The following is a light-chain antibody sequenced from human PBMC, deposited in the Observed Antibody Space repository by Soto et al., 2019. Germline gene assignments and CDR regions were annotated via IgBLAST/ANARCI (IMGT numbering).Light chain of an antibody. J-gene: IGKJ3*01. CDR2: DSS. CDR1: QTIGKY. Sequence: DIQMTQSPSSLSATVGDRFTITCRASQTIGKYLNWYQQQPGKVPKLLIYDSSYLQSGVPSRFSCSESWTDFTLNISDLRPEDFATYYCQQSFSTQLTFDPGTKVDIQ. V-gene: IGKV1-39*01. CDR3: QQSFSTQLT.